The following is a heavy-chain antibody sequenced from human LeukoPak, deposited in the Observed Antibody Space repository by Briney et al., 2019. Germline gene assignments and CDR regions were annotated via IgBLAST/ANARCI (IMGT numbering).Heavy chain of an antibody. CDR2: ISSSGSTI. J-gene: IGHJ4*02. Sequence: GGSLRLSCAASGFTFSDYYMSWIRQAPGKGLKWVSYISSSGSTIYYADSVKGRFTISSDKAKNSLYLQMNSLRAEDTAVYYCANQHQTTVTPCSFDYWGQGTLVSVSS. D-gene: IGHD4-17*01. V-gene: IGHV3-11*01. CDR1: GFTFSDYY. CDR3: ANQHQTTVTPCSFDY.